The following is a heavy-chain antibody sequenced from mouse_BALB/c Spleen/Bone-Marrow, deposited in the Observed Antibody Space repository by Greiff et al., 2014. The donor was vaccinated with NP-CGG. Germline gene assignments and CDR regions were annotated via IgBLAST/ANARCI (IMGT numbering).Heavy chain of an antibody. CDR1: GYTFTDYA. CDR2: ISTYYGDA. D-gene: IGHD2-14*01. J-gene: IGHJ4*01. V-gene: IGHV1S137*01. Sequence: VQLQQSGAELVRPGVSVKISCKGSGYTFTDYAMHWVKQSHAKSLEWIGVISTYYGDASYNQKFKGKATMTVDKSSSTAYMELSLLTSEDSAIYYCARSGRYGAYYAMDYWGQGTSVTVSS. CDR3: ARSGRYGAYYAMDY.